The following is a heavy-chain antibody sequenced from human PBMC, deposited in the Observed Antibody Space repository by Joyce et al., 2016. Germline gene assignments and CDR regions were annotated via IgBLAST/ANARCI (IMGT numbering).Heavy chain of an antibody. V-gene: IGHV4-59*01. Sequence: QVQLQESGPGLLKPSETLYLSCTVSGGSISSYYWSWIRQSPGKGLELIGYIFSSGTSNYNPSLEGRVAISLDTAKSLFSLKLNSVTAADTAVYYCAKTSLSIFGVFASWGQGSPVTVSS. CDR3: AKTSLSIFGVFAS. D-gene: IGHD3-3*01. CDR2: IFSSGTS. J-gene: IGHJ4*02. CDR1: GGSISSYY.